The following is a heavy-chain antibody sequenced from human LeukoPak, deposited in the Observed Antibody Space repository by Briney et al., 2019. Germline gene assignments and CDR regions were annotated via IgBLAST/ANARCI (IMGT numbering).Heavy chain of an antibody. J-gene: IGHJ4*02. V-gene: IGHV3-74*01. CDR1: GFTFSYYW. CDR2: INSDGSSA. CDR3: AREGGYDPFEY. Sequence: GGSLRLSCAASGFTFSYYWMHWVRHAPGKGLVRVSRINSDGSSASYADSVKGRFTISRDNAKNTLYLQMNSLRAEDTAVYYCAREGGYDPFEYWGQGTLVTVSS. D-gene: IGHD5-12*01.